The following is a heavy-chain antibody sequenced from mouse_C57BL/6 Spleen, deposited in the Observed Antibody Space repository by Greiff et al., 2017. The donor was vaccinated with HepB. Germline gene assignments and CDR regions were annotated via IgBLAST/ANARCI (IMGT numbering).Heavy chain of an antibody. J-gene: IGHJ1*03. CDR2: IYPGDGGT. CDR1: GYAFSSSW. CDR3: ARIITTVVYWYFDV. D-gene: IGHD1-1*01. Sequence: QVQLQQSGPELVKPGASVKISCKASGYAFSSSWMNWVKQRPGKGLEWIGRIYPGDGGTNYNGKFKGKATLTADKSSSTAYMQLSSLTSEDSAVYFCARIITTVVYWYFDVWGTGTTVTVSS. V-gene: IGHV1-82*01.